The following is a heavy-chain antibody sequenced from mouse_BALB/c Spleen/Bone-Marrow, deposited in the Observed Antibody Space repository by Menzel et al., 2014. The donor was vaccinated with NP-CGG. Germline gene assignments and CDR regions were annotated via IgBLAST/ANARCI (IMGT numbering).Heavy chain of an antibody. CDR1: GFTFRSFG. CDR3: VRGGYYVPSYFDS. Sequence: DVQLVESGGGLVQPGGSRKLSCAASGFTFRSFGMHWARQAPEKGVEWVAYISGGTSTIYYADTVKGRFTISRDNPNNTLFLQMTSLRSEDTAMYYCVRGGYYVPSYFDSWGQGTTLTVSS. D-gene: IGHD2-3*01. J-gene: IGHJ2*01. V-gene: IGHV5-17*02. CDR2: ISGGTSTI.